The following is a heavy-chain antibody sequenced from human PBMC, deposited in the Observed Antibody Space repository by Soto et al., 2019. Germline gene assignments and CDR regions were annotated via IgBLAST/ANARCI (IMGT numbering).Heavy chain of an antibody. Sequence: GSLRLSCAASGFTFSYYALHWVRRAPGKGLEWVSSISGIRDYIRYADSVKGRFTISRDNAKTSLYLQMNSLTAEDTAVYYCAREGVHNYNEYYFDYWGQGTLVTVYS. CDR2: ISGIRDYI. CDR3: AREGVHNYNEYYFDY. V-gene: IGHV3-21*06. CDR1: GFTFSYYA. J-gene: IGHJ4*02. D-gene: IGHD3-22*01.